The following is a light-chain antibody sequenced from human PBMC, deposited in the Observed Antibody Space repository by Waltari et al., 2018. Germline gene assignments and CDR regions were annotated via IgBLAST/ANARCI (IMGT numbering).Light chain of an antibody. CDR1: QSLVYSDGNTS. CDR2: QVS. V-gene: IGKV2-30*01. Sequence: DVVMTQSPLSLPVTLGQPASISCRSSQSLVYSDGNTSLNWFQQRPGQSPRRLIYQVSNRDSGVPDRFSGSASGTDFTLKISRVVAEDVGIYYCMQGTHWPYTFGQGTKLEIK. J-gene: IGKJ2*01. CDR3: MQGTHWPYT.